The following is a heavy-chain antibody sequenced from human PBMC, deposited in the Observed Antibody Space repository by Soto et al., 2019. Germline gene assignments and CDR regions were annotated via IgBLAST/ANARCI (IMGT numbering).Heavy chain of an antibody. J-gene: IGHJ5*02. CDR1: GGSISSSNW. Sequence: SETLSLTCAVSGGSISSSNWWSWVRQPPGKGLEWIGEIYHSGSTNYNPSLKSRVTISVDKSKNQFSLKLSSVTAADTAVYYCARAWFGELSGAWFDPWGQGTLVTVSS. V-gene: IGHV4-4*02. CDR3: ARAWFGELSGAWFDP. D-gene: IGHD3-10*01. CDR2: IYHSGST.